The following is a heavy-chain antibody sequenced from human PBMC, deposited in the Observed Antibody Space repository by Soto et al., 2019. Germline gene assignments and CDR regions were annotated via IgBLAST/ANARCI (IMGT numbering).Heavy chain of an antibody. CDR3: AKDGRRWNYGESLYGMEV. V-gene: IGHV3-23*01. Sequence: GGSLRLSCAASGFTFSSYAISWVRQAPGKGLEWVSAISGSGGSTYYADSVKGRFTISRDNSKNTLYLQMNSLRAEDTAVYYCAKDGRRWNYGESLYGMEVWGQRTTVTVPS. J-gene: IGHJ6*02. CDR1: GFTFSSYA. CDR2: ISGSGGST. D-gene: IGHD1-7*01.